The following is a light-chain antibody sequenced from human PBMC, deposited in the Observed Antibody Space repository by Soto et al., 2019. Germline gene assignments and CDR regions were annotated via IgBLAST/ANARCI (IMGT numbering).Light chain of an antibody. V-gene: IGLV2-8*01. CDR2: EVT. CDR1: FNDVGGYNY. CDR3: SSHAGISNVV. Sequence: QSALTQPPSASGSPGQSVTISCTGTFNDVGGYNYVSWYQQHPGKAPKLMIYEVTKRPSGVPDRFSGSKSGNTASLTVSGLLAEDEADYYCSSHAGISNVVFGGGTQLTVL. J-gene: IGLJ7*01.